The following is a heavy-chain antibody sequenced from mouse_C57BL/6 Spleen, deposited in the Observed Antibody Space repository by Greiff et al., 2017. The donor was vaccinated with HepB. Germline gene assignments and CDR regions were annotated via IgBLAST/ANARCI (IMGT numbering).Heavy chain of an antibody. CDR1: GYTFTSYW. V-gene: IGHV1-50*01. Sequence: VQLQQPGAELVKPGASVKLSCKASGYTFTSYWMQWVKQRPGQGLEWIGEIDPSDSYTNYNQKFKGKATLTVDTSSSTAYMQLSSLTSEDSAVYYCARGYYGSSYYFDVWGTGTTVTVSS. CDR2: IDPSDSYT. J-gene: IGHJ1*03. CDR3: ARGYYGSSYYFDV. D-gene: IGHD1-1*01.